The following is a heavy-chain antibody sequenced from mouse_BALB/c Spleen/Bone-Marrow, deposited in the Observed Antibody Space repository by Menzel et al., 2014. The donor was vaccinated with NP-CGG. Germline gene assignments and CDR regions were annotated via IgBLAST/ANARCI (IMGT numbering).Heavy chain of an antibody. CDR3: ARGGSSRVWFAY. CDR1: EFSLTSYG. Sequence: VKLMESGPGLVAPSQSLSITCTVSEFSLTSYGVHWVRQPPGKGLEWLGVIWAGGSTNYNSALMSRLSISKDNSKSQVFLKMNSLQTDDTAMYYCARGGSSRVWFAYWGQGTLVTVSA. V-gene: IGHV2-9*02. J-gene: IGHJ3*01. CDR2: IWAGGST. D-gene: IGHD1-1*01.